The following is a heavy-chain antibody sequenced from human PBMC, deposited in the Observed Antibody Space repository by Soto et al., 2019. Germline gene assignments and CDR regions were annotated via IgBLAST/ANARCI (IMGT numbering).Heavy chain of an antibody. Sequence: NPSETLSLTCAVSGDSISSGYHWAWIRQPPGKGLEWVASIYHSGTTNYAQKLQGRVTMTTDTSTSTAYMELRSLRSDDTAVYYCARDGRGSSLPRGYWGQGTLVTVSS. J-gene: IGHJ4*02. CDR3: ARDGRGSSLPRGY. CDR2: IYHSGTT. V-gene: IGHV4-38-2*02. CDR1: GDSISSGYH. D-gene: IGHD6-6*01.